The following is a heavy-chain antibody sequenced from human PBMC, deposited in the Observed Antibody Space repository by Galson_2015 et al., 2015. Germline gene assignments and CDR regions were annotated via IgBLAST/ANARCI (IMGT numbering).Heavy chain of an antibody. CDR2: IIPTFGTT. J-gene: IGHJ6*03. Sequence: ASGDTFGTYGISWVRQAPGQGLEWMGGIIPTFGTTNYAQRFQGRVTITADISTTTAYMELSSLRPGDSAVYYCARAHCSGGSCYDYYYYYTDVWGSGTTVTVSS. D-gene: IGHD2-15*01. CDR3: ARAHCSGGSCYDYYYYYTDV. V-gene: IGHV1-69*06. CDR1: GDTFGTYG.